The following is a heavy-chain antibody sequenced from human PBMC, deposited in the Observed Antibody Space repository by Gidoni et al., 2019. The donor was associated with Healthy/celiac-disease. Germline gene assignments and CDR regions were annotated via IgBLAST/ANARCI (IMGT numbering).Heavy chain of an antibody. Sequence: QVLPVESAGGLVQPGRSLRLSCPPSRCTFSSYARHWVRQAPGKGLEWVAVISYDGSNKYYADSVKGRFTVSRDNSTNTMYLQMNSLRAKDTAVYYCARAPHRGGGYDFWCGAFDPWGQGTLVTVSS. D-gene: IGHD3-3*01. V-gene: IGHV3-30-3*01. CDR1: RCTFSSYA. J-gene: IGHJ5*02. CDR3: ARAPHRGGGYDFWCGAFDP. CDR2: ISYDGSNK.